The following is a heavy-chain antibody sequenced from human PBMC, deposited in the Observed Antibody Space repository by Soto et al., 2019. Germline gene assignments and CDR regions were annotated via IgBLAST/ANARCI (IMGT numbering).Heavy chain of an antibody. CDR3: ARDRGPNYYDSSGYYYPLYYFNY. J-gene: IGHJ4*02. CDR2: IKQDGSKK. V-gene: IGHV3-7*01. Sequence: EVQLVESGGGLVQPGGSLRLSCAASAFTLSNYWMSWVRQAPGKGLEWVANIKQDGSKKYYADSVKGRFTISRDNSKNTLYLQMNSLRAEDTAVYYCARDRGPNYYDSSGYYYPLYYFNYWGQGTLVTVSS. D-gene: IGHD3-22*01. CDR1: AFTLSNYW.